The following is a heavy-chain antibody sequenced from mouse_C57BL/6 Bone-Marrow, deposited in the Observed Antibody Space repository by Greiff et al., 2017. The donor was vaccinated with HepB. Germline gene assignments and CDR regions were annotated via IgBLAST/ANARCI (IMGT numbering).Heavy chain of an antibody. CDR3: ARYGNYAHFDY. D-gene: IGHD2-1*01. J-gene: IGHJ2*01. CDR1: GYTFTSYW. Sequence: QVQLQQSGAELVMPGASVKLSCKASGYTFTSYWMHWVKQRPGQGLEWIGEIDPSDSYTNYNQKFKGKSTLTVDKSSSTAYMQLSSLTSEDSAVYYCARYGNYAHFDYWGQGTTLTVSS. CDR2: IDPSDSYT. V-gene: IGHV1-69*01.